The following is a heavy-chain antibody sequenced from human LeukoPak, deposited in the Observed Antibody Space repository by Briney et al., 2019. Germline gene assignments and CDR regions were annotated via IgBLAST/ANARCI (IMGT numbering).Heavy chain of an antibody. CDR3: AKVVGRGSGDPD. V-gene: IGHV3-74*01. CDR2: INTEGSST. Sequence: GGSLRLSCAASGFTFSTYWMHWVRQGPGKGLVWVSRINTEGSSTTYADSVKGRFSISRDNAKNTLYLQMNSLRAEDTAVYYCAKVVGRGSGDPDWGQGTLVTVSS. CDR1: GFTFSTYW. J-gene: IGHJ4*02. D-gene: IGHD7-27*01.